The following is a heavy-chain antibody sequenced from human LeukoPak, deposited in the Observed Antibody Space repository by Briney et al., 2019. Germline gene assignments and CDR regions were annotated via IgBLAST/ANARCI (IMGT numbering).Heavy chain of an antibody. J-gene: IGHJ3*02. CDR3: ARSRHAYGDYVFAFEI. Sequence: SETLSLTCTVSGGSFITHYYNWIRQPAGKGLEFIGRIYTSGITNYNPSLKSRVTMSVDTSKNKFSLKLSSVTAADTAVYYCARSRHAYGDYVFAFEIWGQGTMVTVSS. V-gene: IGHV4-4*07. CDR2: IYTSGIT. CDR1: GGSFITHY. D-gene: IGHD4-17*01.